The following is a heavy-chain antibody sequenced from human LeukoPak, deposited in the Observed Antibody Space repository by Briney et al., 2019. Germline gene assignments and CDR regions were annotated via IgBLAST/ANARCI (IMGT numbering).Heavy chain of an antibody. D-gene: IGHD3-10*01. Sequence: PSETLPLTCTVSGGSISSGGYYWSWIRQHPGKGLEWIGYIYYSGSTYYNPSLKSRVTISVDTSKNQFSLKLSSVTAADTAVYYCASSGSRDAFDIWGQGTMVTVSS. V-gene: IGHV4-31*03. J-gene: IGHJ3*02. CDR1: GGSISSGGYY. CDR3: ASSGSRDAFDI. CDR2: IYYSGST.